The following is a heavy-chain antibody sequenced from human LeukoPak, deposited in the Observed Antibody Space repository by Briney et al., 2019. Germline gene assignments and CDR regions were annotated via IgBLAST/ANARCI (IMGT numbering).Heavy chain of an antibody. D-gene: IGHD5-12*01. CDR2: IKKDGSEK. Sequence: GGSLRLSCAASGFTFSSYWMSWVRQAPGKGLEGVANIKKDGSEKYYADSVKGRFTISRDNSKNSLYLQMNSLRTEDTALYYCAKVGREVTYSGYDYGSATQGYFDYWGQGTLVTVSS. CDR3: AKVGREVTYSGYDYGSATQGYFDY. CDR1: GFTFSSYW. J-gene: IGHJ4*02. V-gene: IGHV3-7*03.